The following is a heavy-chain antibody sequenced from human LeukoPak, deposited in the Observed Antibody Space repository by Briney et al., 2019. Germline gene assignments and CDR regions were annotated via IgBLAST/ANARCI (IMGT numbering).Heavy chain of an antibody. Sequence: GASVKVSCKASGYTFTSYDINWVRQATGQGLEWMGWMNPNSGNTGYAQKFQGRVTMTRNTSISTAYMELSSLRSEDTAVYYCARGITIFGVVTHYYYYGMDVWGQGPRSPSP. V-gene: IGHV1-8*01. J-gene: IGHJ6*02. CDR3: ARGITIFGVVTHYYYYGMDV. D-gene: IGHD3-3*01. CDR2: MNPNSGNT. CDR1: GYTFTSYD.